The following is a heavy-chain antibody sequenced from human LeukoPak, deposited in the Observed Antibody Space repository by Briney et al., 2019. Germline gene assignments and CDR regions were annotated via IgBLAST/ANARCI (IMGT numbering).Heavy chain of an antibody. J-gene: IGHJ4*02. CDR1: GGSISSGGYY. Sequence: SETLSLTCTVSGGSISSGGYYWSWIRQLPGKGLEWIGYISYSGSTDYTPSLKSRVTISVDTSKNQFSLKLNSVTAADTAVYYCARVTGRYTFDYWGQGTLVTVSS. CDR3: ARVTGRYTFDY. D-gene: IGHD1-1*01. CDR2: ISYSGST. V-gene: IGHV4-31*03.